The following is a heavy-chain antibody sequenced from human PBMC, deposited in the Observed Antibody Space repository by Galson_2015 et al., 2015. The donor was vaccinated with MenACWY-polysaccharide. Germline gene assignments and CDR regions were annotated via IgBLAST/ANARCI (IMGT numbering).Heavy chain of an antibody. V-gene: IGHV3-33*01. CDR3: AREGSRIVFHAFDT. Sequence: SLRLSCAASGSRFSHSGMHWVRQAPGKGLEWVAVIQYDGSKIVYADSVKGRFTISRDNSKNTLLLEMNSLGAEDTAVYYCAREGSRIVFHAFDTWGQGTMVTVSS. CDR2: IQYDGSKI. J-gene: IGHJ3*02. CDR1: GSRFSHSG. D-gene: IGHD2-15*01.